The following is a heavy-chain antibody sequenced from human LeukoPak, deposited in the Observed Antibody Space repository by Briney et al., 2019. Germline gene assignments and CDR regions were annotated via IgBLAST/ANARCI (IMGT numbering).Heavy chain of an antibody. D-gene: IGHD6-13*01. CDR3: ARGGSSQQLVRFDY. CDR1: GGSISSYY. CDR2: IFYSGST. Sequence: SETLSLTCTVSGGSISSYYWSWIRQPPGKGLEWIGYIFYSGSTNYNPSLKSRVTISVDTSKNQLSLKLNSVAAADTAVYYCARGGSSQQLVRFDYWGQGTLVTVSS. J-gene: IGHJ4*02. V-gene: IGHV4-59*01.